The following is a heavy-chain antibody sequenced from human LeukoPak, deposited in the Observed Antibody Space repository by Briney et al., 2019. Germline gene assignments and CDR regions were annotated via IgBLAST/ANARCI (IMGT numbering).Heavy chain of an antibody. CDR3: ARVEGCSGGSCYSAEYFHH. Sequence: SETLSLTCAVSGDSISRGGYSWSWRRQPPGKGVEWIGYIYHSGSTYYNPSLKSRVTISVDTSKNQFSLTLSSVTAADTAVYYCARVEGCSGGSCYSAEYFHHWGQGTLVTVSS. V-gene: IGHV4-30-2*01. CDR1: GDSISRGGYS. CDR2: IYHSGST. J-gene: IGHJ1*01. D-gene: IGHD2-15*01.